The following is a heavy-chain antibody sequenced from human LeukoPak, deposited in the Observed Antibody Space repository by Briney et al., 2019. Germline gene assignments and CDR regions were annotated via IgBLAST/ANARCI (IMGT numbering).Heavy chain of an antibody. V-gene: IGHV1-8*01. CDR2: MNPNSGNT. D-gene: IGHD6-19*01. CDR1: GYTFTSYD. J-gene: IGHJ6*02. Sequence: ASVKVSCEASGYTFTSYDINWVRQATGQGLEWMGWMNPNSGNTGYAQKFQGRVTMTRNTSISTAYMELSSLRSEDTAVYYCARSSGWYGGNYYYGMDVWGQGTTVTVSS. CDR3: ARSSGWYGGNYYYGMDV.